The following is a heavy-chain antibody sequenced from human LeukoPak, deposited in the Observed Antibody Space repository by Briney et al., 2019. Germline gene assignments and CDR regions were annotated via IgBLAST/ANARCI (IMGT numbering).Heavy chain of an antibody. CDR1: GFTVRSYA. Sequence: SGGSLRLSCAASGFTVRSYAMSWVRQAPGKGLKWVAHIREDESETFYMDSVKGRFTVSRDDAKTSVYLHMTGLRAEDTGVYYCARARFRGFDYWGQGALVTVSS. CDR2: IREDESET. CDR3: ARARFRGFDY. V-gene: IGHV3-7*01. D-gene: IGHD2-21*01. J-gene: IGHJ4*02.